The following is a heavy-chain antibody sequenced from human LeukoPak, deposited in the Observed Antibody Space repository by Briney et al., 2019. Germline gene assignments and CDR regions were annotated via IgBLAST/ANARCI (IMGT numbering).Heavy chain of an antibody. V-gene: IGHV1-18*01. Sequence: ASVKVSCKASGYTFTSYGISWVRQAPGQGLEWMGWISAYNGNTNYAQKLQGRVTMTTDTSTSTAYMELRSLRSDDTAVYYCAREGIFGGLDWYFDLWGRGTLVTVSS. J-gene: IGHJ2*01. CDR3: AREGIFGGLDWYFDL. D-gene: IGHD3-3*01. CDR1: GYTFTSYG. CDR2: ISAYNGNT.